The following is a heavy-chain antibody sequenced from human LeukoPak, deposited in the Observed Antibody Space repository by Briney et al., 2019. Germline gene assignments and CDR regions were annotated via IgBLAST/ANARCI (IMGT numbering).Heavy chain of an antibody. CDR3: AREGRDGYNYWGLFDY. D-gene: IGHD5-24*01. Sequence: SETLSLTCTVSGGSIHSYWSWIRQPAGKGLEWIGRISGSGTITCNPALQSRLTISIDTSKNQFSLKLMSVTAADTAVYYCAREGRDGYNYWGLFDYWGQGTLVTVSS. J-gene: IGHJ4*02. CDR2: ISGSGTI. V-gene: IGHV4-4*07. CDR1: GGSIHSY.